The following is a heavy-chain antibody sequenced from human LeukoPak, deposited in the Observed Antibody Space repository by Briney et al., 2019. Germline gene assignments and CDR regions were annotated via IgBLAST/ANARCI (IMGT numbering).Heavy chain of an antibody. Sequence: GGSLRLSCAASGFSVSTTYMSWVRQAPGKGLEWVSVIYSGGRTFYADSVKGRFTMSRHTSNDTLCLQMNSLRPEDTAIYYCVKDPSGNYFYFDYWGQGTLVTVSS. J-gene: IGHJ4*02. CDR3: VKDPSGNYFYFDY. D-gene: IGHD1-26*01. CDR2: IYSGGRT. V-gene: IGHV3-66*02. CDR1: GFSVSTTY.